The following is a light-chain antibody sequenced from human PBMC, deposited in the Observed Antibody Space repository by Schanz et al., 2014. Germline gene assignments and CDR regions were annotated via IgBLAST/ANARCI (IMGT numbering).Light chain of an antibody. V-gene: IGLV2-14*01. CDR2: DVS. Sequence: QSVLTQPASVSGSPGQSITISCTGTSSDVGGYNYVSWYQQNPGKAPKLMIYDVSNRPSGVSNRFSGSKSGNTASLTISGLQAEDEADYYCSSYADSSTLFGPGTKLTVL. CDR1: SSDVGGYNY. J-gene: IGLJ1*01. CDR3: SSYADSSTL.